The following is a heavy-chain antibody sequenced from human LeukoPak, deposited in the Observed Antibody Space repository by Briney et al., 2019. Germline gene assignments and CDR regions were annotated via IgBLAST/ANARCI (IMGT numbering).Heavy chain of an antibody. V-gene: IGHV3-21*01. D-gene: IGHD6-6*01. CDR3: ARDVAARRNYCYYYMDV. CDR2: ISSSSSYI. CDR1: GFTFDDYA. Sequence: GGSLRLSCAASGFTFDDYAMHWVRQAPGKGLEWVSSISSSSSYIYYADSVKGRFTISRDNAKNSLYLQMNSLRAEDTAVYYCARDVAARRNYCYYYMDVWGKGTTVTVSS. J-gene: IGHJ6*03.